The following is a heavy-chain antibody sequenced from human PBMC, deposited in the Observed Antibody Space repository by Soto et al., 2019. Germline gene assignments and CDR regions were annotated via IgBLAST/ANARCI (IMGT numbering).Heavy chain of an antibody. D-gene: IGHD3-3*01. V-gene: IGHV4-61*05. CDR2: IYYSGST. Sequence: SETLSLTCTVSGGSIGSSSNHWGWIRQPPGKGLEWIGYIYYSGSTNYNPSLKSRVTISVDTSKNQFSLKLSSVTAADTAVYYCARVGNYDFWSGYYPPSPQPNYGMDVWGQGTTVTVSS. CDR1: GGSIGSSSNH. CDR3: ARVGNYDFWSGYYPPSPQPNYGMDV. J-gene: IGHJ6*02.